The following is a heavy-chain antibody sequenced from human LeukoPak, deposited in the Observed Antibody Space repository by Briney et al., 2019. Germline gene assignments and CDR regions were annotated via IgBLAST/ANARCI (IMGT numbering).Heavy chain of an antibody. V-gene: IGHV1-2*02. CDR1: GYTFTGYY. J-gene: IGHJ4*02. D-gene: IGHD6-13*01. CDR2: INPNSGGT. Sequence: ASVKVSCKAFGYTFTGYYMHWVRQAPGQGLEWMGWINPNSGGTNYAQKFQGRVTMTRDTSISTAYMELSRLRSDDTAVYYCARDLSYSSSSGYYFDYWGQGTLVTVSS. CDR3: ARDLSYSSSSGYYFDY.